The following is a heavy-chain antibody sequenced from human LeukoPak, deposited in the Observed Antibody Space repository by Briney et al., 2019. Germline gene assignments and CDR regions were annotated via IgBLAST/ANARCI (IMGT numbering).Heavy chain of an antibody. D-gene: IGHD1-26*01. CDR2: IKQDGSEK. CDR1: GFTFSRYW. CDR3: ARSSGATEGYDY. V-gene: IGHV3-7*01. Sequence: GGSLRLSCAASGFTFSRYWMSWVRQAPGKGLEWVANIKQDGSEKYYVDSVKGRFSISRDNAKNSLYLQMNSLRAEDTAVYYCARSSGATEGYDYWGQGTLVTVSS. J-gene: IGHJ4*02.